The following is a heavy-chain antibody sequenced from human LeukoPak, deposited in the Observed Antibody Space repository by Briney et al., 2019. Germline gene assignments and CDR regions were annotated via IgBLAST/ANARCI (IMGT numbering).Heavy chain of an antibody. CDR3: ARVGWELLDGYYYYYMDV. V-gene: IGHV1-69*01. J-gene: IGHJ6*03. Sequence: ASVKVSCKASGGTFSSYAISWVRQAPGQGLEWMGGIIPIFGTANYAQKFQGRVTITADESTSTAYMELSSLRSEDTAVYYCARVGWELLDGYYYYYMDVWGKGTTVTISS. CDR2: IIPIFGTA. D-gene: IGHD1-26*01. CDR1: GGTFSSYA.